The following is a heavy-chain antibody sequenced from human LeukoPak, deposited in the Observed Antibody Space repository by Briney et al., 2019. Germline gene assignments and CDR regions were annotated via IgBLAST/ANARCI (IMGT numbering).Heavy chain of an antibody. Sequence: ASVKVSCKASGYTFTSYGISWVRQAPGQGLEWMGGIIPIFGTANYAQKFQDRVTITADESTSTAYMELSSLRSEDTAVYYCASGAPDYYYDSSGYYYVFDYWGQGTLVTVSS. J-gene: IGHJ4*02. CDR1: GYTFTSYG. V-gene: IGHV1-69*13. D-gene: IGHD3-22*01. CDR2: IIPIFGTA. CDR3: ASGAPDYYYDSSGYYYVFDY.